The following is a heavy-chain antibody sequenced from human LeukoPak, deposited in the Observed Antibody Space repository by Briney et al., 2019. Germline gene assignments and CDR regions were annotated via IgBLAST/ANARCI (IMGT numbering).Heavy chain of an antibody. CDR1: GYTFTSYG. V-gene: IGHV1-18*01. Sequence: GASVKVSCKASGYTFTSYGISWVRQAPGQGLEWMGWISAYNGNTNYAQKLQGRVTMTTDTSTSTAYMELRSLRSDDTAVYYCARGTDSQIRYFDPHGAFDIWGQGTMVTVSS. CDR2: ISAYNGNT. D-gene: IGHD3-9*01. J-gene: IGHJ3*02. CDR3: ARGTDSQIRYFDPHGAFDI.